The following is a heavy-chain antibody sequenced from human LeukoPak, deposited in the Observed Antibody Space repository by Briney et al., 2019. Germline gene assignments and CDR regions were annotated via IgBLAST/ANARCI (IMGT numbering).Heavy chain of an antibody. CDR1: GYTFTSYD. CDR2: MNPNSGNT. D-gene: IGHD2-15*01. J-gene: IGHJ5*02. CDR3: ARGLTLRRPYCSGGSCYSFWFDP. V-gene: IGHV1-8*03. Sequence: GASVKVSCKASGYTFTSYDINWVRQATGQGLEWMGWMNPNSGNTGYAQKFQGRVTITRNTSISTAYMELSSLRSEDTAVYYCARGLTLRRPYCSGGSCYSFWFDPWGQGTLVTVSS.